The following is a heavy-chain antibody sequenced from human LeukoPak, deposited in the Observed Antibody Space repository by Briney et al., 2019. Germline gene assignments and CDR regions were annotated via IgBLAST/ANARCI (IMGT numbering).Heavy chain of an antibody. D-gene: IGHD5-12*01. V-gene: IGHV4-39*07. Sequence: SETLSLTCTVSGGSVSSGSYYWSWIRQPPGKGLEWIGEINHSGSTNYNPSLKSRVTISVDTSKNQFSLKLSSVTAADTAVYYCARSAVATQLDYWGQGTLVTVSS. CDR2: INHSGST. CDR1: GGSVSSGSYY. CDR3: ARSAVATQLDY. J-gene: IGHJ4*02.